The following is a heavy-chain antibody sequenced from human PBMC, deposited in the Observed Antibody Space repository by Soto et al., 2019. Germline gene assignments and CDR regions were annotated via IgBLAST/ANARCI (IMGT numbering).Heavy chain of an antibody. Sequence: ASVKVSCKASGYTFTSYGISWVRQAPGQGLEWMGWISAYNGNTNYAQKLQGRVTMTTDTSTSTAYMELRSLRSDDTAVYYCARDLKYDILTGYANWFDPWGQGTLVTV. V-gene: IGHV1-18*01. CDR3: ARDLKYDILTGYANWFDP. CDR1: GYTFTSYG. D-gene: IGHD3-9*01. CDR2: ISAYNGNT. J-gene: IGHJ5*02.